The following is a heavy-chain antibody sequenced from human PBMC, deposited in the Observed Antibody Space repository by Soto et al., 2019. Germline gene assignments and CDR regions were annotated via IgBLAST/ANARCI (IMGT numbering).Heavy chain of an antibody. CDR2: IYYNGNT. J-gene: IGHJ4*02. D-gene: IGHD7-27*01. CDR1: GGSISNHY. V-gene: IGHV4-59*11. Sequence: QVQLQESGPGLVKPSETLSLTCTVSGGSISNHYWSWIRQPPGKGLEWIGYIYYNGNTDYNPSLKSRLPMSVDTSKNQISLKLSAVTAADTAVYYCTRANWYSEYWGQGTLVTVSS. CDR3: TRANWYSEY.